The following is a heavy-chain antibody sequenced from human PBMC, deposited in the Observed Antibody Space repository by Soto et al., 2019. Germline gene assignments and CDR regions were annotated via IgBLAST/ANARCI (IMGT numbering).Heavy chain of an antibody. V-gene: IGHV4-39*01. CDR2: IYYSGRT. J-gene: IGHJ4*02. CDR3: ARQRTTVVTQAYFDH. CDR1: GESISSSSYY. Sequence: SETLSLTCIVSGESISSSSYYWGWIRRPPGKGLEWIGSIYYSGRTYYNPSFKSRVTISIDTSKNQFSLKLSSVTATDTAVYYCARQRTTVVTQAYFDHWGQGALVTVSS. D-gene: IGHD2-21*02.